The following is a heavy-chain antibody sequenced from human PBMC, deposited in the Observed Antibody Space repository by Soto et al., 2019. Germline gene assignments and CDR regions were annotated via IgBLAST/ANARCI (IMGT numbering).Heavy chain of an antibody. Sequence: QVQLVESGGGVVQPGRSLRLSCAASGFTFSSYGMHWVRQAPGKGLEWVAGIWYDGSNKYYADSVKGRFTISRDNSKNTLYLQMNSLRAEDTAVYYCAREILGELYAASDYWGQGTLVTVSS. CDR1: GFTFSSYG. CDR3: AREILGELYAASDY. J-gene: IGHJ4*02. CDR2: IWYDGSNK. D-gene: IGHD3-10*01. V-gene: IGHV3-33*01.